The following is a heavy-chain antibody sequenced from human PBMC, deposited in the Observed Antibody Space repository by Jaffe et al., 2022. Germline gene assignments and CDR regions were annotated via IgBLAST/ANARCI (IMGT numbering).Heavy chain of an antibody. CDR1: GFTFSSYW. CDR3: AREGYQLLSWFDP. Sequence: EVQLVESGGGLVQPGGSLRLSCAASGFTFSSYWMSWVRQAPGKGLEWVANIKQDGSEKYYVDSVKGRFTISRDNAKNSLYLQMNSLRAEDTAVYYCAREGYQLLSWFDPWGQGTLVTVSS. CDR2: IKQDGSEK. D-gene: IGHD2-2*01. J-gene: IGHJ5*02. V-gene: IGHV3-7*01.